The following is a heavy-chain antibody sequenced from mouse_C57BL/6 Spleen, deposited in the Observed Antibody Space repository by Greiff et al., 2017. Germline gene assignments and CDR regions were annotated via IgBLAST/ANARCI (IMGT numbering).Heavy chain of an antibody. Sequence: VQLQQSGAELVKPGASVKISCKASGYAFSSYWMNWVKQRPGKGLEWIGQIYPGDGDTNYNGKFKGKATLTADKSSSPAYMQLSSLTSEDSAVSFWARRESGSSSGNAMYSWGQETSLTVSS. CDR1: GYAFSSYW. V-gene: IGHV1-80*01. J-gene: IGHJ4*01. CDR3: ARRESGSSSGNAMYS. CDR2: IYPGDGDT. D-gene: IGHD1-1*01.